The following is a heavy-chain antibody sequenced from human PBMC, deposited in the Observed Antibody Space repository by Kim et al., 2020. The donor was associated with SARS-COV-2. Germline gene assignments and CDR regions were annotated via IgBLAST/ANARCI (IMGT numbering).Heavy chain of an antibody. J-gene: IGHJ3*02. CDR3: ARDRDYGDYLDAFDI. Sequence: GGSLRLSCAASGFTFSSYSMNWVRQAPGKGLEWVSSISSSSSYIYYADSVKGRFTISRDNAKNSLYLQMNSLRAEDTAVYYCARDRDYGDYLDAFDIWGQGTMVTVSS. CDR2: ISSSSSYI. V-gene: IGHV3-21*01. D-gene: IGHD4-17*01. CDR1: GFTFSSYS.